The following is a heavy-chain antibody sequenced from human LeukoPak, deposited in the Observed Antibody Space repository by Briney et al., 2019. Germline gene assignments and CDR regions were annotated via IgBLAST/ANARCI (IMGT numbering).Heavy chain of an antibody. CDR3: ASDGGFEYYFDY. V-gene: IGHV1-2*02. D-gene: IGHD2/OR15-2a*01. CDR2: INPNTGAT. Sequence: ASVKVSCKTSVYTLTDYSMHWLRQAPGQGLEWMGWINPNTGATNYAQKFQGRVIMTRDTSISTAFMDLTRLNSDDTAVYYGASDGGFEYYFDYWGQGTLLTVSS. CDR1: VYTLTDYS. J-gene: IGHJ4*02.